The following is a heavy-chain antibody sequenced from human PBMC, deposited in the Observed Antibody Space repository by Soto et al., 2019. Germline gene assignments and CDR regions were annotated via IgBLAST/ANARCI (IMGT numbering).Heavy chain of an antibody. J-gene: IGHJ4*02. D-gene: IGHD3-3*01. CDR1: GFTFSSSA. Sequence: LRLSCAASGFTFSSSAMSWVRQAPGKGLEWVSAISGSGGNTYYAVSVRGRFTISRDNSRNTLFLQMNSLTAEDTAVYYCAKAPTTFGAFDCWGPGTLVTVSS. V-gene: IGHV3-23*01. CDR2: ISGSGGNT. CDR3: AKAPTTFGAFDC.